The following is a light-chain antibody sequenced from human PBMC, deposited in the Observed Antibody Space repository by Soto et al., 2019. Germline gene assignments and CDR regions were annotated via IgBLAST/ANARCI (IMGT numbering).Light chain of an antibody. CDR3: QQRSNWPWT. CDR2: DAS. J-gene: IGKJ5*01. V-gene: IGKV3-11*01. Sequence: EIVLTQSPATLSLSPGERATLYCRASQSVSSYLAWYQQKPGQAPRLLIYDASNRATGIPARFSGSGSGTDFTLTLSSLEPEDFAVYYCQQRSNWPWTFGQGTRLEIK. CDR1: QSVSSY.